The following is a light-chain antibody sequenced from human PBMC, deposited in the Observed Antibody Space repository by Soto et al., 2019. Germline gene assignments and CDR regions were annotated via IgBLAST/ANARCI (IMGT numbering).Light chain of an antibody. V-gene: IGKV1-9*01. Sequence: DIQLTQSPSSLSASLGERATITCRASQGISTNLAWYQQKPGKAPRLLIYAASTWPSGVPARFSGSGSGTEFTLTSSRLQSEDSAVYYCQQNSYWWTFGEGTKVDIK. J-gene: IGKJ1*01. CDR2: AAS. CDR3: QQNSYWWT. CDR1: QGISTN.